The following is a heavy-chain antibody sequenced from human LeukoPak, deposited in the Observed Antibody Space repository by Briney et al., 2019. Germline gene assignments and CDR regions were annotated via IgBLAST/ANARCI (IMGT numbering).Heavy chain of an antibody. CDR1: GGSFSGYY. J-gene: IGHJ4*02. V-gene: IGHV4-34*01. CDR2: INHSGST. D-gene: IGHD3-10*01. Sequence: SETLSLTCAVYGGSFSGYYWSWIRQPPGKGLEWIGEINHSGSTNYNPSLKSRVTISVDTSKNQFSLKLSSVTAADTAMYYCAREGSYSGSGSPPLDYWGRGTLVTVSS. CDR3: AREGSYSGSGSPPLDY.